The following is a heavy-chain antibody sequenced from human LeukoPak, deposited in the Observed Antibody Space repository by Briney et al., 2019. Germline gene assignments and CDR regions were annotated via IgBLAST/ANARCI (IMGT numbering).Heavy chain of an antibody. D-gene: IGHD1-26*01. J-gene: IGHJ4*02. Sequence: ASVKVSCKPSGYPLSGHYINWVRHAPGQGIEWMGRIKPNSGDTNYAQKFQGRLTMTRDTTISTVYMELNRLTSDDTAVYYCARGDEWELAIDLWGQGTLVTVSS. V-gene: IGHV1-2*06. CDR1: GYPLSGHY. CDR3: ARGDEWELAIDL. CDR2: IKPNSGDT.